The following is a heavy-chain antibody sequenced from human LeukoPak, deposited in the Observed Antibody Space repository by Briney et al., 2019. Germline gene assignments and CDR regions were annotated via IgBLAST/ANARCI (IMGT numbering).Heavy chain of an antibody. CDR2: ISNSGGST. D-gene: IGHD1-7*01. V-gene: IGHV3-23*01. CDR3: ARRNFLGV. Sequence: GGSLRLSCAASGFTFSNAWMSWVRQATGKGLEWVSVISNSGGSTYYADSVKGRFTISRDNSNNTLYLQMNSLRAEDTAVYYCARRNFLGVWGKGTTVTISS. J-gene: IGHJ6*04. CDR1: GFTFSNAW.